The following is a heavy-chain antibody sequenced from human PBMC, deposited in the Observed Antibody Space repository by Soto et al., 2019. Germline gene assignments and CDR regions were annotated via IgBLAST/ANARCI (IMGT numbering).Heavy chain of an antibody. D-gene: IGHD3-3*01. V-gene: IGHV1-18*04. CDR1: GYTFTANY. Sequence: EASVKVSCKASGYTFTANYMHWVRQAPGQRLEWMGWISTHNGNTIYAQKFQGRVIMTMDTSTTTVYMELRSLRPDDTAVYLCAREGILGLFDAYDLWGQGXMVTVSS. CDR3: AREGILGLFDAYDL. CDR2: ISTHNGNT. J-gene: IGHJ3*01.